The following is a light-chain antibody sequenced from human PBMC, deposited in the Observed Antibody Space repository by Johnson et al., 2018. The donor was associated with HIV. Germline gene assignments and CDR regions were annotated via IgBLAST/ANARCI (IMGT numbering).Light chain of an antibody. CDR1: SSNIGNNY. J-gene: IGLJ1*01. CDR2: ENN. Sequence: QSVLTQPPSVSAAPGQKVTISCSGSSSNIGNNYVSWYQQLPGTAPKLLIYENNKRPSGIPDRFSGSKSGTSATLGITGLQTVDEADYYCGTWDSSLGAWVVGTGTKVTVL. CDR3: GTWDSSLGAWV. V-gene: IGLV1-51*02.